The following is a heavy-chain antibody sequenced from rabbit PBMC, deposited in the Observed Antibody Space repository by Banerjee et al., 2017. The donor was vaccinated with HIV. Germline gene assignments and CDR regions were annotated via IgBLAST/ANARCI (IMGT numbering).Heavy chain of an antibody. Sequence: QEQLEESGGDLVKPEGSLTLTCTASGFSFSSSYWICWVRQAPGKGLEWIGCIYTGSGSALYVSWAKGRFTISKTSSTTVTLQMTSLTAADTATYFCARSDYSSGWGIKLWGPGTLVTVS. CDR2: IYTGSGSA. J-gene: IGHJ6*01. D-gene: IGHD4-1*01. V-gene: IGHV1S45*01. CDR3: ARSDYSSGWGIKL. CDR1: GFSFSSSYW.